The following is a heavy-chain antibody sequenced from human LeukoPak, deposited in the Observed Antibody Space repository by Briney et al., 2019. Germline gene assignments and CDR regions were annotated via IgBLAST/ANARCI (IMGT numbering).Heavy chain of an antibody. CDR1: GGSISSSSYY. Sequence: HPSETLSLTCTVSGGSISSSSYYWGWIRQPPGKGLEWIGSIYYSGSTYYNPSLKSRVTISVDTSKNQFSLKLGSVTAADTAVYYCARDYDILTGSSAVDYWGQGTLVTVSS. CDR2: IYYSGST. D-gene: IGHD3-9*01. J-gene: IGHJ4*02. V-gene: IGHV4-39*02. CDR3: ARDYDILTGSSAVDY.